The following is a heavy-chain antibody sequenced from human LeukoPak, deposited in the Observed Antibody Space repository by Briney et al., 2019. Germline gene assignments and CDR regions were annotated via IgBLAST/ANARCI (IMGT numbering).Heavy chain of an antibody. CDR2: INPNSGGA. J-gene: IGHJ4*02. Sequence: ASVKVSCKASGYTFTDYYMHWVRQAPGQGLEWMGWINPNSGGAYFARKFQGRVTMTRDTSISTAYMELSSLTSDDTAVYFCARDRGFCSSSTCYTAFWGQGTLVTVSS. D-gene: IGHD2-2*02. V-gene: IGHV1-2*02. CDR1: GYTFTDYY. CDR3: ARDRGFCSSSTCYTAF.